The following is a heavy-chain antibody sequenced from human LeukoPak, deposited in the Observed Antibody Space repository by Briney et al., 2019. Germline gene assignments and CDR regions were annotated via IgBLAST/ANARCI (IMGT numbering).Heavy chain of an antibody. J-gene: IGHJ4*02. CDR2: TYHSGST. D-gene: IGHD6-13*01. CDR3: ARAAAGPFDY. Sequence: SETLSLTCAVSGGSISSGGYSWSWIRQPPGKGLEWIGYTYHSGSTYYNPSLKSRVTISVDRSKNQFSLKLSSVTAADTAVYYCARAAAGPFDYWGQGTLVTVSS. CDR1: GGSISSGGYS. V-gene: IGHV4-30-2*01.